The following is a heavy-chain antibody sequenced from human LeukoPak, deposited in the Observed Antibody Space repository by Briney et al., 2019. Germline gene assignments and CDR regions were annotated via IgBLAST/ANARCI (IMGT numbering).Heavy chain of an antibody. Sequence: GGSLRLSCAASGFTFSSYWMHWVRQAPGKGLEWVSAISGSGGSTYYADSVKGRFTISRDNSKNSLYLQMNSLRAEDTAVYYCARVGEGSGPEGWFDPWGQGTLVTVSS. D-gene: IGHD3-10*01. V-gene: IGHV3-23*01. J-gene: IGHJ5*02. CDR2: ISGSGGST. CDR3: ARVGEGSGPEGWFDP. CDR1: GFTFSSYW.